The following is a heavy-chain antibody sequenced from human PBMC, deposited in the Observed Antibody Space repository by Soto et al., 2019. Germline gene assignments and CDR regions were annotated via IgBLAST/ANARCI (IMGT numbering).Heavy chain of an antibody. CDR3: AVVEGGSGNPLDP. CDR2: ISYDGSNK. V-gene: IGHV3-30*03. D-gene: IGHD3-10*01. Sequence: GGSLRLSCAASGFTFSSYGMHWVRQAPGKGLEWVAVISYDGSNKYYADYVKGRFSISRDNSKNTLYLQMNGLRAEDTAVDYCAVVEGGSGNPLDPWGQGTLVTVSS. J-gene: IGHJ5*02. CDR1: GFTFSSYG.